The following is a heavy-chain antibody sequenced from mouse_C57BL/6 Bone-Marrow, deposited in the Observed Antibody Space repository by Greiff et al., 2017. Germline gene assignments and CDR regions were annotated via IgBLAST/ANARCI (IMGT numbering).Heavy chain of an antibody. Sequence: EVKLVESGGGLVKPGGSLKLSCAASGFTFSSYAMSWVRQTPEKRLEWVATISDGGSYTYYPDNVKGRFTISRDNAKNNLYLQMRHLKSEDTAMYYCARWLPYYFDYWGQGTTLTVSS. J-gene: IGHJ2*01. CDR1: GFTFSSYA. CDR3: ARWLPYYFDY. CDR2: ISDGGSYT. V-gene: IGHV5-4*03. D-gene: IGHD2-2*01.